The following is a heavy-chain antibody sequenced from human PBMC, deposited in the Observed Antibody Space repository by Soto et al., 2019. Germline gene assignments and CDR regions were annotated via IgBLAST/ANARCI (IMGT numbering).Heavy chain of an antibody. V-gene: IGHV4-34*01. CDR1: GGSLSGYY. Sequence: SETLSLTCAVYGGSLSGYYWSWIRQPPGKALEWIGEFNHSGDTNYNPSLKSRVTISADTSKNQVSLNLSSVTAADTAMYYCARHHVRGRTIAGAAEFWGQGTLVTVSS. D-gene: IGHD1-26*01. CDR2: FNHSGDT. J-gene: IGHJ4*02. CDR3: ARHHVRGRTIAGAAEF.